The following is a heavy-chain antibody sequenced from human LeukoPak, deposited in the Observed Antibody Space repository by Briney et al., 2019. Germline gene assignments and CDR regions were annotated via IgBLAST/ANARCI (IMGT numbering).Heavy chain of an antibody. V-gene: IGHV3-23*01. CDR1: GFTSNTYA. J-gene: IGHJ4*02. Sequence: GGSLRLSCAASGFTSNTYAINWVRQAPGKGLEWVSTISGSGVMSYYADSVKGRFTISRDNSKNTLYLQMNSLRAEDTAMYYCAKDRDFGGYFDYWGQGTLVTVSS. D-gene: IGHD4-23*01. CDR3: AKDRDFGGYFDY. CDR2: ISGSGVMS.